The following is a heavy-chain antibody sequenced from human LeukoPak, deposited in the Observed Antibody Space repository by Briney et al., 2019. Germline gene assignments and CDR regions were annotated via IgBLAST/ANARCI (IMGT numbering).Heavy chain of an antibody. Sequence: GESLKISCKGSGCRFTSYWIGWVRQMPGKGLGWMGIIYPGDSDTRYSPSFQGQVTISADKSISTASLQWSSLQASDTAMYYCARTVDILTGYYTRFDYWGQGTLVTVSS. CDR3: ARTVDILTGYYTRFDY. CDR1: GCRFTSYW. V-gene: IGHV5-51*01. CDR2: IYPGDSDT. J-gene: IGHJ4*02. D-gene: IGHD3-9*01.